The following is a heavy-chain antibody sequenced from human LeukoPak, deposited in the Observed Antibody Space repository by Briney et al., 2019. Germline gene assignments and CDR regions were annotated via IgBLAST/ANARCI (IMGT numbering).Heavy chain of an antibody. J-gene: IGHJ6*04. D-gene: IGHD1-1*01. Sequence: PSETLSLTCTVSGGSISSGDYYWSWIRQPPGKGLEWIGYIYYSGSTYYNPSLKRRVTISVDTSKNQFSLKLSSVTAADTAVYYCARVSLERRYYYYGMDVWGKGTTVTVSS. V-gene: IGHV4-30-4*01. CDR2: IYYSGST. CDR3: ARVSLERRYYYYGMDV. CDR1: GGSISSGDYY.